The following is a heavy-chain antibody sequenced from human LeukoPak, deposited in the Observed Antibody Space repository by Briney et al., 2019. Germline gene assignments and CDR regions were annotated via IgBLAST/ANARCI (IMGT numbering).Heavy chain of an antibody. Sequence: GGSLRLSCAASGFTFDDYTMHWVRQAPGKGLEWVSLISWDGGSTYYADSVKGRFTISRDNSKNSLYLQMNSLRTEDTALYYCAKDFADSSGPGHVWGQGTMVTVPS. CDR2: ISWDGGST. CDR3: AKDFADSSGPGHV. D-gene: IGHD3-22*01. J-gene: IGHJ3*01. V-gene: IGHV3-43*01. CDR1: GFTFDDYT.